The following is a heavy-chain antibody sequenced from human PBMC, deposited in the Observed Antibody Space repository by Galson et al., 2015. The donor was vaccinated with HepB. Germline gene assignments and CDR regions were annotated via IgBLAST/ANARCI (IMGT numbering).Heavy chain of an antibody. CDR1: GGSISSGDYY. V-gene: IGHV4-30-4*01. Sequence: TLSLTCTVSGGSISSGDYYWSWIRQPPGKGLEWIGYIYYSGSTYYNPSLKSRVTISVDTSKNQFSLKLSSVTAADTAVYYCAREVGTVVDAFDIWGQGTMVTVSS. J-gene: IGHJ3*02. D-gene: IGHD4-23*01. CDR3: AREVGTVVDAFDI. CDR2: IYYSGST.